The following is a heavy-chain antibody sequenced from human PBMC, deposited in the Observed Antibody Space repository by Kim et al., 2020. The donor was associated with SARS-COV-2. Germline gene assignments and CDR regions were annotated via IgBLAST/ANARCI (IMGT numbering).Heavy chain of an antibody. J-gene: IGHJ4*02. V-gene: IGHV1-2*04. CDR1: GYTFTGYY. D-gene: IGHD3-10*01. Sequence: ASVKVSCKASGYTFTGYYMHWVRQATGQGLEWMGWINPNSGGTNYAQKFQGWVTMTRDTSISTAYMELSRLRSDDTAVYYCARAVRGVIIRAFYYFDYWGQGTLVTVSS. CDR2: INPNSGGT. CDR3: ARAVRGVIIRAFYYFDY.